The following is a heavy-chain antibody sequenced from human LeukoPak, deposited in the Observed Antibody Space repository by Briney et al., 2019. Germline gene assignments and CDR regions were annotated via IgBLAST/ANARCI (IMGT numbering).Heavy chain of an antibody. D-gene: IGHD2-21*01. V-gene: IGHV3-23*01. CDR1: GFSFNYYD. Sequence: TGGSLRLSCAGSGFSFNYYDMNWVRQAPGKGLEWVSAISGSGGSTYYADSVKGRFTISRDNSKNTLYLQMNSLRAEDTAVYYCAKIHVGEGDGLDYWGQGTLVTVSS. J-gene: IGHJ4*02. CDR2: ISGSGGST. CDR3: AKIHVGEGDGLDY.